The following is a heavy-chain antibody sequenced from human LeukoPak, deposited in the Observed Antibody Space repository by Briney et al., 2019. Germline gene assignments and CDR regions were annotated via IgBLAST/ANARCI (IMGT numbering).Heavy chain of an antibody. D-gene: IGHD2-2*01. V-gene: IGHV1-69*13. CDR1: GGTFSSYA. Sequence: ASVKVSCKASGGTFSSYAISWVRQAPGQGLEWMGGIIPIFGTANYAQKFQGRVTITADESTSTTYMELSSLRSEDTAVYYCAGGLGYCSSTSCYGAPTFDYWGQGTLVTVSS. J-gene: IGHJ4*02. CDR2: IIPIFGTA. CDR3: AGGLGYCSSTSCYGAPTFDY.